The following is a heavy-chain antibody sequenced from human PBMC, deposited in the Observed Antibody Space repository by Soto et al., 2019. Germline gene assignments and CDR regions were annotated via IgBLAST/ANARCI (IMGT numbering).Heavy chain of an antibody. Sequence: EVQLVESGGGLVQPGGSLRLSCAASGFTFSSYWMHWVRQAPGKGLVWVSRIHSDGGTTTYADSVKGRFTMSRDNAKNTLYLQMNSLSAEDTAVYYCARTYGSNSHFDYWGQGTLVTVSS. J-gene: IGHJ4*02. CDR1: GFTFSSYW. CDR2: IHSDGGTT. CDR3: ARTYGSNSHFDY. D-gene: IGHD4-17*01. V-gene: IGHV3-74*01.